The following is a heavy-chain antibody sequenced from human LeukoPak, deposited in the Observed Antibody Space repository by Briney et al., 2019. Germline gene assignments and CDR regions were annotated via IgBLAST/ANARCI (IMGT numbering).Heavy chain of an antibody. V-gene: IGHV4-59*01. D-gene: IGHD2-15*01. Sequence: SETLSLTCTVSGASISSYSWSWIRQPPGKGLEWIGYIYYSGSTNYNASLTNRVTISVDTSKNQFSLKLSSVTAADTAVYYCAREVGYCSGGSCYSYFDYWGQGTLVTVSS. J-gene: IGHJ4*02. CDR3: AREVGYCSGGSCYSYFDY. CDR2: IYYSGST. CDR1: GASISSYS.